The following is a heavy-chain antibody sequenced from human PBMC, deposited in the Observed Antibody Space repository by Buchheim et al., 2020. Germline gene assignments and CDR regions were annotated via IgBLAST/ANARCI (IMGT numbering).Heavy chain of an antibody. CDR2: IYYSGST. V-gene: IGHV4-31*03. CDR1: GGSISSGGYY. J-gene: IGHJ4*02. D-gene: IGHD5-24*01. Sequence: QVQLQESGPGLVKPSQTLSLTCTVSGGSISSGGYYWSWIRQHPGKGLEWIGYIYYSGSTYYNPSLKSRVTISVATSQNQFSLKLSSVTAADTAVYYCARGGREMATKFGARVDYWGQGTL. CDR3: ARGGREMATKFGARVDY.